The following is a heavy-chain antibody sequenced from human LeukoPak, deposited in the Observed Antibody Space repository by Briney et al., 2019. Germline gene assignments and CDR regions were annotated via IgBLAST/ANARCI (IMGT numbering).Heavy chain of an antibody. CDR1: GFIFDDYA. D-gene: IGHD3-16*02. J-gene: IGHJ3*02. CDR2: ISGDGGRT. Sequence: PGGSLRLSCAASGFIFDDYAMHWVRQAPGKGLEWVSLISGDGGRTYYTDSVKGRFTISRDNSKHSLYLQMNSLRTEDTALYYCTKNGGYPDAFDIWGQGTMVTVSS. V-gene: IGHV3-43*02. CDR3: TKNGGYPDAFDI.